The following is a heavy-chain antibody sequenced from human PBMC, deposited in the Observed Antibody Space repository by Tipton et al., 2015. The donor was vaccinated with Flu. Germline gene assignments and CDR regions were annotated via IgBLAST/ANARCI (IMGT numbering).Heavy chain of an antibody. CDR1: GGSIRGYY. D-gene: IGHD2-21*01. CDR3: ARGPPGPSIRAYYFDI. Sequence: TLSLTCTVSGGSIRGYYWNWIRQFPGKGLEWIGFVNYTGSTNYKSSLKSRVTISTDTSTNQVSLKMNSVIAADTAVYYCARGPPGPSIRAYYFDIWGQGALVTVSS. V-gene: IGHV4-59*01. CDR2: VNYTGST. J-gene: IGHJ4*02.